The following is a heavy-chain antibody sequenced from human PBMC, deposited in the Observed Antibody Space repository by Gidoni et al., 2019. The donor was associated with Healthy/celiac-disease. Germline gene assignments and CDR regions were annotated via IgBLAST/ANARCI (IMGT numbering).Heavy chain of an antibody. CDR2: ISSSSSYI. CDR1: GFTFSSYS. J-gene: IGHJ4*02. CDR3: ARDPSYGSGYYFDY. D-gene: IGHD5-18*01. V-gene: IGHV3-21*01. Sequence: EVQLVESGGGMVKPGGSLRLYCAASGFTFSSYSMNWVRQAPGKGLEWVSSISSSSSYIYYADSVKGRFTISRDNAKNSLYLQMNSLRAEDTAVYYCARDPSYGSGYYFDYWGQGTLVTVSS.